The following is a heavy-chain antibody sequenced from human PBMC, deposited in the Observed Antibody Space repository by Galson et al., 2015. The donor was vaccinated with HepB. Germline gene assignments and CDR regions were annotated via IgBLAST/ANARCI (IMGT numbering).Heavy chain of an antibody. CDR2: ISGNGGRT. Sequence: SLRLSCAASGFTFSTCAMTWVRQAPGKGLEWVSTISGNGGRTYYADSVKGRFTISRDNSKDTLYLHMNSLRAEDTAVYYCAKDQIWEFPHFLHYWVQGTLATVTS. D-gene: IGHD5-18*01. CDR1: GFTFSTCA. V-gene: IGHV3-23*01. CDR3: AKDQIWEFPHFLHY. J-gene: IGHJ4*02.